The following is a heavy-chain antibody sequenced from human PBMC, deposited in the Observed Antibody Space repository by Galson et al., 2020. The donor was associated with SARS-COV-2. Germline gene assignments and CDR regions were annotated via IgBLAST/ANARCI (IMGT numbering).Heavy chain of an antibody. V-gene: IGHV3-64*02. CDR3: AKGRDYGDN. J-gene: IGHJ4*02. CDR2: ISSDGLRT. CDR1: GFIFRGYG. Sequence: GGSLRLSCAASGFIFRGYGMHWVRQPPGKGLEYVAGISSDGLRTYYADSVKGRFTISRDNSKDMMILQMGSRRTEDMGVYYCAKGRDYGDNWGQGTKVTVSS.